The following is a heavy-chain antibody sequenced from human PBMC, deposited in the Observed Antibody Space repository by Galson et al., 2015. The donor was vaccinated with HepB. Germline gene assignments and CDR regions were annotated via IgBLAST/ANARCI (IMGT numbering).Heavy chain of an antibody. CDR2: ISYDGSQK. CDR1: GFTFSAYA. D-gene: IGHD3-22*01. CDR3: ARDGLHYYDSSGAFEY. Sequence: SLRLSCAASGFTFSAYAMHWVRQAPGKGLEWVAVISYDGSQKYYADSVKGRFTISRDNSKNTLYLQMNSLRPEDTAVYYCARDGLHYYDSSGAFEYWGQGTLVTVSS. J-gene: IGHJ4*02. V-gene: IGHV3-30-3*01.